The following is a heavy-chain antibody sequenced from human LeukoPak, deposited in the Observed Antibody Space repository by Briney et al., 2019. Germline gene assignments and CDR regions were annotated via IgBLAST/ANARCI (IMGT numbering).Heavy chain of an antibody. CDR1: GSTFSTYS. V-gene: IGHV3-30*04. Sequence: RESLRLSCAASGSTFSTYSMRWVSHAPSKGREWEAFISYDGSNKFYADSVKGRYTISRDNSKNTLFLQMSRLRTEDTAVYYCARWSGSYHLPYVFDIWGQGTMVTVSS. D-gene: IGHD1-26*01. J-gene: IGHJ3*02. CDR3: ARWSGSYHLPYVFDI. CDR2: ISYDGSNK.